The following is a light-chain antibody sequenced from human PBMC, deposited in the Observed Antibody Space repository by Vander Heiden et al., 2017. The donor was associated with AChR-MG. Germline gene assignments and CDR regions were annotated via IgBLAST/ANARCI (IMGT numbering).Light chain of an antibody. J-gene: IGKJ1*01. V-gene: IGKV1-16*02. CDR3: QQYNSYPRT. CDR2: ASS. Sequence: DLQLTQSPSSLSASVGARVTISCRASQGISNYLAWFQQKPGKAPKSLIYASSSLQSGLPSKFSSTASGTYFTLTISSLHPEDFATYYCQQYNSYPRTFGQGTKVEIK. CDR1: QGISNY.